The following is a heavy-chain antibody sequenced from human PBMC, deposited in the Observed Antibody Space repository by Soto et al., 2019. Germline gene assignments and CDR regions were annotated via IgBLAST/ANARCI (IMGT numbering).Heavy chain of an antibody. J-gene: IGHJ4*02. Sequence: GGSLRLSCAASGFTLSNYGMHWVRQAPGKGLEWVAVISYDGSKKYYAVSVKGRFSISSDNSKNALYLQMNSLTAEDTAVYYCASGRFSYDGRGYYTFEYYFDSWGQGTLVTVSS. CDR3: ASGRFSYDGRGYYTFEYYFDS. CDR1: GFTLSNYG. V-gene: IGHV3-30*03. CDR2: ISYDGSKK. D-gene: IGHD3-22*01.